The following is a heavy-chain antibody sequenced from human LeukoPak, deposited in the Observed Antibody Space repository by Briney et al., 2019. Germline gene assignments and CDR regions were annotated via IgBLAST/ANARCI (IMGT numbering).Heavy chain of an antibody. CDR1: GGSISSGGYY. J-gene: IGHJ4*02. V-gene: IGHV4-31*03. CDR2: IYYSGST. D-gene: IGHD5-24*01. Sequence: SQTLSLTCTVSGGSISSGGYYWSWIRQHPGKGLEWIGYIYYSGSTNYNPSLKSRVTISVDTSKNQFSLKLSSVTAADTAVYYCARGSTERDGLYTYYFDYWGQGTLVTVSS. CDR3: ARGSTERDGLYTYYFDY.